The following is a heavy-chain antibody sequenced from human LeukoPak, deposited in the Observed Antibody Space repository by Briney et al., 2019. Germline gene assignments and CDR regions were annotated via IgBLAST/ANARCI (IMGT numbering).Heavy chain of an antibody. CDR1: GYTFTGSY. Sequence: SVKVSCKASGYTFTGSYMHWVRQAPGQGLEWMGWINPNSGGTNYAQKFQGRVTMTRDTSISTAYMELSRLKSDDTAFYYCAKYYYDSYEGYYFDYWGQGTLVTVSS. J-gene: IGHJ4*02. CDR2: INPNSGGT. V-gene: IGHV1-2*02. D-gene: IGHD3-22*01. CDR3: AKYYYDSYEGYYFDY.